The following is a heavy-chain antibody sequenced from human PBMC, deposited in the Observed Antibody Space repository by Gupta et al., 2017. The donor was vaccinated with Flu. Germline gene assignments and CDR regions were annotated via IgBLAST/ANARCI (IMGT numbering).Heavy chain of an antibody. CDR2: IKSNADGGTA. J-gene: IGHJ3*01. D-gene: IGHD2-15*01. V-gene: IGHV3-15*01. Sequence: EVQLVESGGGVVKAGGSLRLFCADSGFTFPNPWMTWVRQAPGRGLEWVGRIKSNADGGTADYASPVKGRFTISRDDSKNTLYLHMHSLKTEDTAMYYCTTDLSGGYAYDVWGQGTMVTVSS. CDR1: GFTFPNPW. CDR3: TTDLSGGYAYDV.